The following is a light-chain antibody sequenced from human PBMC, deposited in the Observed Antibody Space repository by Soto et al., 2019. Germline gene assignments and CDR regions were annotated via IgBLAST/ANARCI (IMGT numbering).Light chain of an antibody. CDR3: QQYSKWPLT. CDR1: QSVGSN. Sequence: VVISQSPSTLSVSTGTGATLSCRASQSVGSNLAWYQQKPGQAPRLLIYSASAKATGIPARFSGSGSGTEFILTISSLQSEDFAVYYCQQYSKWPLTFGGGTKVDIK. V-gene: IGKV3-15*01. J-gene: IGKJ4*01. CDR2: SAS.